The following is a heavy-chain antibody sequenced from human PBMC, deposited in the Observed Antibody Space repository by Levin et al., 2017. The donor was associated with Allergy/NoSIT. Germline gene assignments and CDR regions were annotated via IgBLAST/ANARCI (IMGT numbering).Heavy chain of an antibody. CDR2: IRRKDFGGTV. CDR1: GFSFGDYG. CDR3: TREVYYYPSGTYYKDY. J-gene: IGHJ4*02. V-gene: IGHV3-49*03. Sequence: GGSLRLSCTTSGFSFGDYGVSWFRQAPGKGLEWVSFIRRKDFGGTVEYAASVRGRFTMSRDDSKSSAYLQMNSLRAEDTAVYYCTREVYYYPSGTYYKDYWGPGTLVTVSS. D-gene: IGHD3-10*01.